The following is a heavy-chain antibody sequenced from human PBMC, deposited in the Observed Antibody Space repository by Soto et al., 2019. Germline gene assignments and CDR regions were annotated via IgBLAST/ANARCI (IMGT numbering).Heavy chain of an antibody. CDR2: IYYSGST. V-gene: IGHV4-59*08. CDR1: GGSISSYY. J-gene: IGHJ4*02. CDR3: ARGIDDILTGYYPLDY. D-gene: IGHD3-9*01. Sequence: SETLSLTCTVSGGSISSYYWSWIRQPPGKGLEWIGYIYYSGSTNYNPSLKSRVTISVDTSKNQFSLKLSSVTAADTAVYYCARGIDDILTGYYPLDYWGQGTLVTVSS.